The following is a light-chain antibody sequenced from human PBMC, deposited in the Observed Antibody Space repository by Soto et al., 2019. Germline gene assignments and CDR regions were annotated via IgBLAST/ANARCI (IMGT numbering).Light chain of an antibody. Sequence: ILMTQSPATMSVSPGERPTLSCRAGQTIYSNVAWYQQRPGQAPRLLIYRASTRATGVPARFSGSGSGTEFTLTISSLQAEDVAVYYCQQYYSNPRTFGQGTKVDIK. CDR3: QQYYSNPRT. CDR2: RAS. J-gene: IGKJ1*01. CDR1: QTIYSN. V-gene: IGKV3-15*01.